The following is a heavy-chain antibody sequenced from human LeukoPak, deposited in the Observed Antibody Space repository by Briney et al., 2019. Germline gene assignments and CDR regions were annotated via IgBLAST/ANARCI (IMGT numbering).Heavy chain of an antibody. V-gene: IGHV1-46*03. CDR3: ARAPIAAHFQH. D-gene: IGHD6-13*01. CDR1: GYTFTSYY. Sequence: ASVKVSCKASGYTFTSYYMHWVRQAPGQGLEWMGIINPSGGSTSYAQKFQGRVTMTRDTSTSTVYMELGSLRSEDTAVYYCARAPIAAHFQHWGQGTLVTVSS. J-gene: IGHJ1*01. CDR2: INPSGGST.